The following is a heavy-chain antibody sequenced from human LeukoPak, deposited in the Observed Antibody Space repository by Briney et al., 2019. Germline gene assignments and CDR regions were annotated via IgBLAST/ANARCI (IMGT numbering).Heavy chain of an antibody. CDR3: ARTNSGSTRPHFDY. J-gene: IGHJ4*02. CDR1: GGSISTYF. V-gene: IGHV4-59*01. D-gene: IGHD1-26*01. CDR2: IHYSGST. Sequence: SETLSLTCAVSGGSISTYFWTWIRQPPGKGLEWIGYIHYSGSTNYNPSLKSRVTISVDTSKNHFSLKLSSVTAADTAVYYCARTNSGSTRPHFDYWGQGTLVTVSS.